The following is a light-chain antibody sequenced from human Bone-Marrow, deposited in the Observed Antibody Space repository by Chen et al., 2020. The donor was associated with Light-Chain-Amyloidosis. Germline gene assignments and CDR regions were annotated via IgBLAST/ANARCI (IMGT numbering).Light chain of an antibody. CDR2: DDS. CDR3: QVWERSSDRPV. Sequence: SYVLTQPSSVSVAPGQTATIACGGNNIGSTSVHWYQQTPGQAPLLVVYDDSDRPSGIPERLSGANSGNTATLTISRVEAGDEADYYCQVWERSSDRPVFGGWTKLSVL. V-gene: IGLV3-21*02. CDR1: NIGSTS. J-gene: IGLJ3*02.